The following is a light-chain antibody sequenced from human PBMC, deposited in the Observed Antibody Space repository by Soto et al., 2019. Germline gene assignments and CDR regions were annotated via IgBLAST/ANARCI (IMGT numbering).Light chain of an antibody. J-gene: IGLJ1*01. CDR1: KSDIGAYDF. Sequence: QSVLTQPPSASGSPGQSVTISCTGTKSDIGAYDFVSWYQHHPGKAPRLIIYEVVQRPSGVPDRFSGSKSGNTASLTVSGLQAADGADYFCKSYAGSNTYVFGSGTKV. CDR2: EVV. V-gene: IGLV2-8*01. CDR3: KSYAGSNTYV.